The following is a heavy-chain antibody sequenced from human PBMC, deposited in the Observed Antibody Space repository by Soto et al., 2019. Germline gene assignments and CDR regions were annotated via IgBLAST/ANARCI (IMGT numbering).Heavy chain of an antibody. CDR2: IYYSGST. V-gene: IGHV4-39*01. D-gene: IGHD1-26*01. CDR3: ARPSGSYLYYFDY. CDR1: GGSLSSSSYY. Sequence: SETLSLTCNVSGGSLSSSSYYWGWIRQPPGKGLEWIGSIYYSGSTYYNPSLKSRVTISVDTSKNQFSLKLSSVTAADTAVYYCARPSGSYLYYFDYWGQGTLVTVSS. J-gene: IGHJ4*02.